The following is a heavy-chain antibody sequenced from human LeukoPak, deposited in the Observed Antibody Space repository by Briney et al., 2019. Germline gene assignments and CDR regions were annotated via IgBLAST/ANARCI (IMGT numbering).Heavy chain of an antibody. CDR2: INPSGGST. V-gene: IGHV1-46*01. D-gene: IGHD6-19*01. Sequence: ASVKVSCKASGYTFTSNGISWVRQAPGQGLEWMGIINPSGGSTSYAQKFQGRVTMTRDTSTSTVYMELSSLRSEDTAVYYCARKPPSSGWYDSSDAFDIWGQGTMVSVSS. CDR3: ARKPPSSGWYDSSDAFDI. J-gene: IGHJ3*02. CDR1: GYTFTSNG.